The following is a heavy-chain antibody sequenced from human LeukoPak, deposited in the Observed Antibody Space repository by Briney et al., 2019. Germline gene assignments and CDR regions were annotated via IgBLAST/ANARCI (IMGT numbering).Heavy chain of an antibody. J-gene: IGHJ1*01. CDR1: GFTFGSYG. CDR3: AIMHGYYDGSGYWVQ. CDR2: ITPNADRA. V-gene: IGHV3-23*01. D-gene: IGHD3-22*01. Sequence: GGSLRLSCAASGFTFGSYGMSWVRQAPGKGLEWVSFITPNADRASYADSVKGRFTISRDNPRNTLYMQMNSLRDEDTAIYYCAIMHGYYDGSGYWVQWGQGTLVTVSS.